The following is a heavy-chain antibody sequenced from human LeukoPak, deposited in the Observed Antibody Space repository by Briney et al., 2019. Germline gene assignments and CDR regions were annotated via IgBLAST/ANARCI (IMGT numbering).Heavy chain of an antibody. D-gene: IGHD5-24*01. Sequence: GGSLRLSCVASGFNFDNYAMHWVRQPLGKGLEWVAVISHDERTKYYADSMKGRITISRDNSKNTVFLQMNNLRTEDTAVYFCARPSPPGDGYNPPDYWGQGTLVTVSS. CDR1: GFNFDNYA. J-gene: IGHJ4*02. V-gene: IGHV3-30*04. CDR2: ISHDERTK. CDR3: ARPSPPGDGYNPPDY.